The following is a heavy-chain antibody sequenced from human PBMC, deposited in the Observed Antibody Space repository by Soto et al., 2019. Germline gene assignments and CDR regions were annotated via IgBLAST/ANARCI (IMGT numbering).Heavy chain of an antibody. CDR1: GGSISSYY. CDR2: IYYSGST. D-gene: IGHD3-22*01. Sequence: PSETLSLTCTVSGGSISSYYWSWIRQPPGKGLEWIGYIYYSGSTNYNPSLKSRVTISVDTSKNQFSLKLSSVTAADTAVYYCARQVVVVPGTFDIWGQGTMVTVS. J-gene: IGHJ3*02. V-gene: IGHV4-59*08. CDR3: ARQVVVVPGTFDI.